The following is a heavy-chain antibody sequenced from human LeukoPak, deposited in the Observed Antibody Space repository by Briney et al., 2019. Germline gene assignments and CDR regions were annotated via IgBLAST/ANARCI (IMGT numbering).Heavy chain of an antibody. CDR2: ITSAGNFI. V-gene: IGHV3-21*01. CDR1: GFTFSTYT. Sequence: PGGSLRLSCAASGFTFSTYTMIWVRQAPGKGLEWVSSITSAGNFIYYADSLRGRFTVSRDNAKNSLYLQMNRLRAEDTAMYYCATDLWDHWGQGTLVTVSS. J-gene: IGHJ4*02. CDR3: ATDLWDH.